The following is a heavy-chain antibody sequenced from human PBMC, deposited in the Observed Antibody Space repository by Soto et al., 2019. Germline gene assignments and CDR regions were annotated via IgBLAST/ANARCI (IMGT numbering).Heavy chain of an antibody. J-gene: IGHJ6*02. V-gene: IGHV3-23*01. D-gene: IGHD6-19*01. Sequence: EVQLLESGGDLVQPGGSLRLSCAASGFTFSSNAMSWVRQAPGKGLEWVSAISGSGGSTYYADSVKGRFTISRDNSKNTLYLQMNSLRAEDTAVYYCAKPNRGYSSGRGSYYYYGMDVWGQGTTVTVSS. CDR1: GFTFSSNA. CDR3: AKPNRGYSSGRGSYYYYGMDV. CDR2: ISGSGGST.